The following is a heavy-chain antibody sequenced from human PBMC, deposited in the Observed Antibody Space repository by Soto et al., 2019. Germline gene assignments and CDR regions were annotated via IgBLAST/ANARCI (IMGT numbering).Heavy chain of an antibody. V-gene: IGHV4-39*01. J-gene: IGHJ4*02. CDR3: ERHPAGFGELLALDY. Sequence: SETLSLTCTVSGGSISSRPYYWGWIRQPPGKGLEWIGSINYSGSTYYNPSLKSRLTISIDTSKNQFSLEVTSVTAADTAIFYCERHPAGFGELLALDYWGQGTLVTVSS. CDR1: GGSISSRPYY. D-gene: IGHD3-10*01. CDR2: INYSGST.